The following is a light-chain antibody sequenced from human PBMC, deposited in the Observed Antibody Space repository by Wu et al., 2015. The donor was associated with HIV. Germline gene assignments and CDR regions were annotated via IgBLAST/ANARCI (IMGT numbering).Light chain of an antibody. V-gene: IGKV3-11*01. CDR1: QSVATS. Sequence: EVVLTQSPATLSLSPGQRATLSCRVSQSVATSLAWYQQKPGQAPRLLIYGASNRATGIPARFSGSGSGTDFTLTISSLEPEDFTVYYCQQCNNWPLTFGQGTRLEIK. CDR2: GAS. CDR3: QQCNNWPLT. J-gene: IGKJ5*01.